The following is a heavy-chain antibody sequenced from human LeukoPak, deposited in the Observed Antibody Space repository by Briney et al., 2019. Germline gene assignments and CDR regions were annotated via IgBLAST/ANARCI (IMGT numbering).Heavy chain of an antibody. CDR2: MNPNSGNT. D-gene: IGHD6-6*01. J-gene: IGHJ6*03. CDR3: ARSSIAARDPHYYYYYYMDV. Sequence: ASVKLSCTAAGYTFTSYDINWGREATGQGLEWMGWMNPNSGNTGYAQTFHGRVTITRNTSITTAYMELSSLRSEDTAVYYCARSSIAARDPHYYYYYYMDVWGKGTSVTVSS. CDR1: GYTFTSYD. V-gene: IGHV1-8*03.